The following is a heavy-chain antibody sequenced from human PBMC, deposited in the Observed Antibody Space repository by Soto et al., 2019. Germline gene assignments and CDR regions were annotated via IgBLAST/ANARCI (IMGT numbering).Heavy chain of an antibody. V-gene: IGHV4-61*01. J-gene: IGHJ3*02. CDR2: IYYSGST. CDR1: GGSVSSGSYY. D-gene: IGHD1-26*01. CDR3: AREGLVGATPNAFDI. Sequence: PSETLSLTCTVSGGSVSSGSYYWSWIRQPPGKGLEWIGYIYYSGSTNYNPSLKSRVTISVDTSKNQFSLKLSSVTAADTAVYYCAREGLVGATPNAFDIWGQGTMVTVSS.